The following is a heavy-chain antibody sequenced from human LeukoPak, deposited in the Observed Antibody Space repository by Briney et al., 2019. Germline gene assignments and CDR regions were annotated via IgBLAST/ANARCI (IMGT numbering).Heavy chain of an antibody. D-gene: IGHD3-22*01. CDR1: GFTFSSYA. V-gene: IGHV3-30*04. Sequence: GGSLRLSCAASGFTFSSYAMHWVRQAPGKGLEWVAVISYDGSNKYYADSVKSRFTISRGNSKNTLYLQMNSLRAEDTAVYYCARGRIYYYDSSGPTDYFDYWGQGTLVTVSS. CDR3: ARGRIYYYDSSGPTDYFDY. CDR2: ISYDGSNK. J-gene: IGHJ4*02.